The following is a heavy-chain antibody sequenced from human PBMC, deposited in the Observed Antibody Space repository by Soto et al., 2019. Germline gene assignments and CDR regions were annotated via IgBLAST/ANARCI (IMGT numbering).Heavy chain of an antibody. D-gene: IGHD3-9*01. CDR2: ISPYNGNT. V-gene: IGHV1-18*01. CDR1: GYTFTSYG. Sequence: QVQLVQSGAEVKKPGASVKVSCKASGYTFTSYGISWVRQAPGQGLEWMGWISPYNGNTNYAQKFQGRVTMTTDTPTSTAYXXLXSXRSDATAVYYCARSRQLLCSSRLCYNIWTGDYYFDYWGQGTLVTVSS. CDR3: ARSRQLLCSSRLCYNIWTGDYYFDY. J-gene: IGHJ4*02.